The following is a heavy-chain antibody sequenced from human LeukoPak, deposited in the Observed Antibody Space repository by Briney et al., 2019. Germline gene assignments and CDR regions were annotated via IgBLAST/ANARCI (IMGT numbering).Heavy chain of an antibody. CDR1: GFTFSSYG. CDR3: ARGKIPWVHFDY. CDR2: ITSTSSYI. Sequence: GGSLRLSCAASGFTFSSYGMNWVRQAPGKGLEWVSSITSTSSYINYVDSVKGRFTISRDNAKNSVFLQMNSLRAEDTAVYYCARGKIPWVHFDYWGQGTLVTVSS. D-gene: IGHD1-26*01. J-gene: IGHJ4*02. V-gene: IGHV3-21*01.